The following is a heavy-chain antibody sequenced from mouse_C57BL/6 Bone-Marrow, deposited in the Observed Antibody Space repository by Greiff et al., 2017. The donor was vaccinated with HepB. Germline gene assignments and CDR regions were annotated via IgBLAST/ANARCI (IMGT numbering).Heavy chain of an antibody. J-gene: IGHJ3*01. Sequence: QVQLQQPGAELVKPGAPVKVSCKASGYTVTSFWMHWVKKRPGQGLVWIGRFHPSDSDTNYNQKFKGKAKLTVDKPSSTAYMQLSSLTSDDAEVYFYAIPAYYYGSSYWFAYWGQGTLVTGSA. CDR3: AIPAYYYGSSYWFAY. CDR2: FHPSDSDT. CDR1: GYTVTSFW. V-gene: IGHV1-74*01. D-gene: IGHD1-1*01.